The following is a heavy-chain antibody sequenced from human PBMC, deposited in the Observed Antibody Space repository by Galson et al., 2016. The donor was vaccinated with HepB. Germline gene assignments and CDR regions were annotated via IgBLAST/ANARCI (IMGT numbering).Heavy chain of an antibody. CDR1: GVSISSSDW. Sequence: ETLSLTCAVSGVSISSSDWWSWVRQPPGQGLEWTGQIFHTGRVNYTPSLASRVTISIDTSNNHFSLRLTSVTAADTALYYCARQYWGGPSDYWGQGTLVTVSS. J-gene: IGHJ4*02. V-gene: IGHV4-4*02. D-gene: IGHD2/OR15-2a*01. CDR2: IFHTGRV. CDR3: ARQYWGGPSDY.